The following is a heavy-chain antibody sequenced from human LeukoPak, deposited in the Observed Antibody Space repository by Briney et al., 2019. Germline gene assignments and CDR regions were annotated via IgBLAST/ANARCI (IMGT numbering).Heavy chain of an antibody. CDR3: ARGLDGITMVRVPHYFDY. V-gene: IGHV4-34*01. CDR2: INHSGST. J-gene: IGHJ4*02. Sequence: SETLSLTCAVYGGSFSGYYWSWIRQPPGKGLEWIGEINHSGSTNYNPSLKSRVTISVDTSKNQFSLKLSSVTAADTAVYYCARGLDGITMVRVPHYFDYWGQGTLVTVSS. CDR1: GGSFSGYY. D-gene: IGHD3-10*01.